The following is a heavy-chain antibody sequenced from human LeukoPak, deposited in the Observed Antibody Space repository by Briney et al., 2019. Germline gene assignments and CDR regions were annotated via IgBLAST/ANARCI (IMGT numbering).Heavy chain of an antibody. V-gene: IGHV3-15*01. CDR1: GFTFSNDW. CDR3: ATVKGGSYPWGY. Sequence: NPGGSLRLSCAASGFTFSNDWMSWVRQAPGKGLEWVGRIKSKTDGGTTDYAAPVKGRFTISRDDSKNTLYLQMHSLKTEDTAVYYCATVKGGSYPWGYWGQGTLVTVSS. CDR2: IKSKTDGGTT. J-gene: IGHJ4*02. D-gene: IGHD1-26*01.